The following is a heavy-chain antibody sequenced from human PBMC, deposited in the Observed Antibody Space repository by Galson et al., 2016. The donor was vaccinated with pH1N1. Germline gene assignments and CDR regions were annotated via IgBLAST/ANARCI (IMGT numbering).Heavy chain of an antibody. J-gene: IGHJ1*01. D-gene: IGHD1-26*01. CDR2: IDSGGNS. Sequence: SLRLSCAASGLSVRNNYMNWVRQAPGKGLEWVSVIDSGGNSFYADSVKGRFTVSRGNSKNTVYLQMSSLTREDTAVYFCARPRIASPGALHHWGQGTRVTVSS. V-gene: IGHV3-66*02. CDR3: ARPRIASPGALHH. CDR1: GLSVRNNY.